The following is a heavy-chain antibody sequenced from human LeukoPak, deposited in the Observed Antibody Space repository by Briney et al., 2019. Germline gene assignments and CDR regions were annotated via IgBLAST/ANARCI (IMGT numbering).Heavy chain of an antibody. Sequence: TGGSLRLSCAASGFTFSSYSMNWVRQAPGKGLEWVSSIISSSSYIYYADSVKGRFTISRDNAKNSLYLQMNSLRAEDTAVYYCARDGVYGDYSDYYYMDVWGKGTTVTVSS. CDR1: GFTFSSYS. CDR3: ARDGVYGDYSDYYYMDV. CDR2: IISSSSYI. J-gene: IGHJ6*03. V-gene: IGHV3-21*01. D-gene: IGHD4-17*01.